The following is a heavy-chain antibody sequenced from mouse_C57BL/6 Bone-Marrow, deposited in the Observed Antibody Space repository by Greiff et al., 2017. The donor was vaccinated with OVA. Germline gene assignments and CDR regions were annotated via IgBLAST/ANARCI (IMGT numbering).Heavy chain of an antibody. Sequence: EVKLVESGEGLVKPGGSLKLSCAASGFTFSSYAMSWVRQTPEKRLEWVAYISSGGDYIYYTDTVKGRFTISRDNARNTLYLQMSSLKSEDTAMYYCAREGGTMIKYFAYGGKGTAPTVSS. V-gene: IGHV5S21*01. CDR2: ISSGGDYI. CDR1: GFTFSSYA. D-gene: IGHD2-4*01. CDR3: AREGGTMIKYFAY. J-gene: IGHJ2*01.